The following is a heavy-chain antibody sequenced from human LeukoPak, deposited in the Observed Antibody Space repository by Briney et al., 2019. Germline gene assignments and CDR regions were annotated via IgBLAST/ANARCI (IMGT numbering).Heavy chain of an antibody. CDR3: AKGGATVIDY. J-gene: IGHJ4*02. CDR2: INIDVSST. CDR1: GFTFSNYW. D-gene: IGHD4-17*01. V-gene: IGHV3-74*01. Sequence: PGGSLRLSCAASGFTFSNYWMHWVRQAPGKGLVWVSRINIDVSSTTSADSAKGRFTISRDNAKNTLYLQMNSLRAEDTAVYYCAKGGATVIDYWGQGTLVTVSS.